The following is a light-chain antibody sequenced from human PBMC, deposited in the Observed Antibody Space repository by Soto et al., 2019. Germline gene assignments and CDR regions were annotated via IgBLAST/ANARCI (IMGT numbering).Light chain of an antibody. CDR1: SGHSNYA. CDR3: QTWGTGIV. Sequence: QPVLTQSPAASASVGASVKLTCTLSSGHSNYAVAWHQQQPEKGTRYLMKLDSDGTYTKGDGIPNRFSGSSSEAERYLTISSLQSEDEADYYCQTWGTGIVFGGGTKLTVL. CDR2: LDSDGTY. J-gene: IGLJ2*01. V-gene: IGLV4-69*01.